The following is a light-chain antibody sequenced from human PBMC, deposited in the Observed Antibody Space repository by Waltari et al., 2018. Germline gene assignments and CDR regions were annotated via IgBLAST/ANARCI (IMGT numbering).Light chain of an antibody. CDR2: QDN. CDR3: QAWGRNLWV. CDR1: NLRQRY. J-gene: IGLJ3*02. Sequence: SFELTQSPSVSVSPGQTVTIPCSEQNLRQRYVWWYQKKPGQSPLPVIYQDNQRPSGIPWRVSGSKSGNTATLTINGAQAVDEADYYCQAWGRNLWVFGGGTQLTVL. V-gene: IGLV3-1*01.